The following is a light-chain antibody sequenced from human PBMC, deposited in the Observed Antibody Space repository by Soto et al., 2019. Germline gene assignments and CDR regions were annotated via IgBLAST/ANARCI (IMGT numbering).Light chain of an antibody. CDR2: DAS. J-gene: IGKJ4*01. CDR1: QSVSSY. V-gene: IGKV3-11*01. Sequence: IVLSQSPATLSLSPGERATLSCRSSQSVSSYLAWYQQKPGQAPRLLIXDASNRATGIPARFRGSGSGTDFTLTISSLEPEDFAVYYCQQRSNWPPRLTFGGGTKVDI. CDR3: QQRSNWPPRLT.